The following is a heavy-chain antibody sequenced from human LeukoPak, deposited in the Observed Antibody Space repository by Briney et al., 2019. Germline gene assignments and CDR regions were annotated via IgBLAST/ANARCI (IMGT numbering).Heavy chain of an antibody. D-gene: IGHD6-19*01. Sequence: ASVKVSCKASGGTFSSYAISWVRQAPGQGLEWMGRSIPILGIANYAQKFQGRVTMTADKFTSTAYMELSSLRSEDTAVYYCARDIRAVAERGVFDPWGQGTLVTVSS. CDR3: ARDIRAVAERGVFDP. J-gene: IGHJ5*02. CDR2: SIPILGIA. V-gene: IGHV1-69*04. CDR1: GGTFSSYA.